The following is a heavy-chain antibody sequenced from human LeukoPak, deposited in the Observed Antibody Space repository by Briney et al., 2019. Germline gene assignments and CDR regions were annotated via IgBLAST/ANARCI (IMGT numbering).Heavy chain of an antibody. Sequence: ASVKVSCKASGYTFTSYDINWVRQATGQGLEWMGWMNPNSGNTGYAQKFQGRVTITRNTSISTAYMELSSLRAEDTAVYYCARAQYSSGWVFDYWGQGTLVTVSS. CDR1: GYTFTSYD. D-gene: IGHD6-19*01. J-gene: IGHJ4*02. CDR2: MNPNSGNT. V-gene: IGHV1-8*03. CDR3: ARAQYSSGWVFDY.